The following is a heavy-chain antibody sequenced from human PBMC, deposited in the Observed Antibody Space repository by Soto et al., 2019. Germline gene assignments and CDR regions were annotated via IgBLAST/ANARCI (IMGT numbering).Heavy chain of an antibody. CDR3: SQRTYVKESRFDD. V-gene: IGHV4-4*02. CDR1: GGSIDSSNW. CDR2: VFHSGSK. J-gene: IGHJ4*02. Sequence: SETLSLTCAVSGGSIDSSNWRSLVRQPPGKGLGWVGEVFHSGSKNYNPSLRSRVTISVDRSKNQFSLQLRSVTAADTAVYYCSQRTYVKESRFDDWGQGVLVTVSS. D-gene: IGHD3-16*01.